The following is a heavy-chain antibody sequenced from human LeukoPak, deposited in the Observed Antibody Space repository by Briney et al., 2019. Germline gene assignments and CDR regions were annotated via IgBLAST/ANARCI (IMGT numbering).Heavy chain of an antibody. Sequence: PGGSLRLSCAASRFTFSVHWMHWVRQAPGKGLEWVSRINPDESDKAYADSVKGRFTISRDNAKNSLYLEMRSLRSEDTAVYYCATSRVFDYWGQGALISVSS. CDR1: RFTFSVHW. J-gene: IGHJ4*02. CDR2: INPDESDK. CDR3: ATSRVFDY. V-gene: IGHV3-74*01.